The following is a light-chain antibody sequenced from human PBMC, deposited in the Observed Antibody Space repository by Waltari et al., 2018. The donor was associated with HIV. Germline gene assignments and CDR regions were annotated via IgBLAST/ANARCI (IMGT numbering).Light chain of an antibody. J-gene: IGKJ5*01. V-gene: IGKV2-30*02. Sequence: DVVMTQFPLYLPVTLGQPASISCRSSQSLVHSDGDTYLNWFQQRPGQSPRRLIYKVSNRDSGVPDRFSGSGSGTDFTLKISRVEAEDVGVYYCMQGTHWPPITFGQGTRLEIK. CDR1: QSLVHSDGDTY. CDR2: KVS. CDR3: MQGTHWPPIT.